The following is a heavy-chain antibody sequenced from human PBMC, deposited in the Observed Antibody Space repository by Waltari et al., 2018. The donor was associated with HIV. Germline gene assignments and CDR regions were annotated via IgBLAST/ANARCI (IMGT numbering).Heavy chain of an antibody. V-gene: IGHV4-39*07. D-gene: IGHD4-17*01. J-gene: IGHJ4*02. Sequence: QLRLQESGPRLVKPSETLSPTCSVSGGSISSTVYHWGWIRQSPGKGLEWIGSIYYTGNTYYKPSLKRRVTISIDTSKNQFSLRLTSVTAADTAIYYCVAQDYSDSVDWWGQGTLVTVFS. CDR1: GGSISSTVYH. CDR2: IYYTGNT. CDR3: VAQDYSDSVDW.